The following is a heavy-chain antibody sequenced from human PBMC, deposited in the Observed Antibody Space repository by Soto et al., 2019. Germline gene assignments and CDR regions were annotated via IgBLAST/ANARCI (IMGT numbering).Heavy chain of an antibody. D-gene: IGHD3-10*01. CDR2: IYYSGST. J-gene: IGHJ3*02. CDR1: GVSISSYY. Sequence: SETLSLTCTVSGVSISSYYWSWIRQPPGKGLEWIGYIYYSGSTNYNPSLKSRVTISVDTSKNQFSLRLSSVTAADTAVYYCARVWGGAFDIWGQGTMVTVSS. V-gene: IGHV4-59*01. CDR3: ARVWGGAFDI.